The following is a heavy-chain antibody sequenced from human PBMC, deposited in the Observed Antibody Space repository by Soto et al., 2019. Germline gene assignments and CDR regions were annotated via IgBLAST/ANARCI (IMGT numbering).Heavy chain of an antibody. CDR2: VYYAGTT. D-gene: IGHD3-22*01. CDR3: ARLGAYYQALDS. Sequence: ETLSLTCTVSSGSISSTIYSWDWVRQPPGKGLEWIGYVYYAGTTTYHPSLKSRVTISIDTSKNEVSLKLTSVTAADTAVYYCARLGAYYQALDSWGQGTLVTVSS. J-gene: IGHJ4*02. CDR1: SGSISSTIYS. V-gene: IGHV4-61*05.